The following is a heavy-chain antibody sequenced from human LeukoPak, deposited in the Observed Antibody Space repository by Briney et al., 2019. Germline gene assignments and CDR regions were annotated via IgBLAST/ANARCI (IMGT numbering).Heavy chain of an antibody. J-gene: IGHJ4*02. CDR3: ATYFYGDYASYYFDF. Sequence: SETLSLTCAVSGGSIGSSNWWSWARQPPGKGLEWIGEIYHSGTTNYNPSLKRRVTMSVDKSKNQFSLKLSSVTAADTAIYYCATYFYGDYASYYFDFWGQGTLVTASS. CDR1: GGSIGSSNW. CDR2: IYHSGTT. D-gene: IGHD4-17*01. V-gene: IGHV4-4*02.